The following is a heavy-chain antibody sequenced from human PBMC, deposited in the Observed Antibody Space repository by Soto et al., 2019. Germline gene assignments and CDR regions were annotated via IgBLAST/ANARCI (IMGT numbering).Heavy chain of an antibody. D-gene: IGHD5-18*01. Sequence: QVQLVESGGGVVQPGGSLRLSCAASGFTFSSYGMHWVRQAPGKGLEWVAVISYDGSKKYYADSVKGRFTISRDNSKNTLYLQMNSLRAEDTAVYYCAKGSTAMTYFDYWGQGTLVTVSS. CDR2: ISYDGSKK. CDR1: GFTFSSYG. CDR3: AKGSTAMTYFDY. J-gene: IGHJ4*02. V-gene: IGHV3-30*18.